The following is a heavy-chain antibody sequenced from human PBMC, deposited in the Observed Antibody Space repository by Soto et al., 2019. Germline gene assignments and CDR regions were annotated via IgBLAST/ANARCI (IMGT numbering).Heavy chain of an antibody. CDR1: GFTFSSYG. D-gene: IGHD1-26*01. V-gene: IGHV3-33*01. CDR2: IWYDGSNK. J-gene: IGHJ4*02. CDR3: ARDIDWYSNSSGFDN. Sequence: QVQLVESGGGVVQPGRSLRLSCAASGFTFSSYGMHWVRQAPGKGLEWVAVIWYDGSNKHYADPVKGRFTISRDNSTNTLSLQLNSLRAEDTAIYYCARDIDWYSNSSGFDNWGQGTLVTVSS.